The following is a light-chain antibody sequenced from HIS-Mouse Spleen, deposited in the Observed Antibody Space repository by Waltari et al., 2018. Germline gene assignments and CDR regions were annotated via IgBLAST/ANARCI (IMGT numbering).Light chain of an antibody. Sequence: DIQLTQSPSFLSASVGDRVTITCRASQGISSYLAWYQQKPGEAPKLLFYAASTLQSGVPSRCSGSGSGTEFTLTISSLQPEDFATYYCQQLNSYPPTFGQGTKVEIK. CDR3: QQLNSYPPT. CDR1: QGISSY. CDR2: AAS. V-gene: IGKV1-9*01. J-gene: IGKJ1*01.